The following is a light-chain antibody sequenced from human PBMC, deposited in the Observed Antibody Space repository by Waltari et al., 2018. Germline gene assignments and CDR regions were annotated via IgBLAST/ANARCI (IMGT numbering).Light chain of an antibody. V-gene: IGKV1-39*01. CDR1: ENLGSY. J-gene: IGKJ2*01. CDR2: ATS. CDR3: QHTFETPYS. Sequence: DIQMTQSPSSLSASIGDRVTITCRASENLGSYLNWYTQRTGEAPKLLIYATSTLQTEVPSRFSGSGSRTDFTLTISCLQPEDFATYYCQHTFETPYSFGQGTKLESK.